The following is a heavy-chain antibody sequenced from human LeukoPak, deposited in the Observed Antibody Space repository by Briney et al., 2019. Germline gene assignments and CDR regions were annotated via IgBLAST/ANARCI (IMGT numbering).Heavy chain of an antibody. Sequence: PGGSLRLSCAASGFTFSTYEMNWVRQAPGKGLEWISYISSNGKTIYYSDSVKGRFTISRDNSKNTLYLQMNSLRAEDTAVYYCAKAGYSSGWRNFDSWGQGTLVTVSS. V-gene: IGHV3-48*03. CDR1: GFTFSTYE. CDR3: AKAGYSSGWRNFDS. J-gene: IGHJ4*02. CDR2: ISSNGKTI. D-gene: IGHD6-19*01.